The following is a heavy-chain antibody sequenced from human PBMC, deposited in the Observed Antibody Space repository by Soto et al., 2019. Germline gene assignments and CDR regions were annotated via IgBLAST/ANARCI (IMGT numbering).Heavy chain of an antibody. Sequence: PSETLSLTCAVYSGSVSAHYYWTWIRQAPGKGLEWIGEINYSGQTNYNPSLKSRVAVSEETSKKQFSLELRSVTAADTAVYYCARGTTAAWEVVAYWGQGTLVTVSS. J-gene: IGHJ4*02. D-gene: IGHD6-13*01. CDR3: ARGTTAAWEVVAY. V-gene: IGHV4-34*01. CDR1: SGSVSAHYY. CDR2: INYSGQT.